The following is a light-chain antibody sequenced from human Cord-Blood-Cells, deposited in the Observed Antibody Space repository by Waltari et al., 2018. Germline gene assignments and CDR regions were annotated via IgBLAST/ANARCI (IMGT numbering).Light chain of an antibody. V-gene: IGLV2-14*01. CDR3: SSYTSSSTLV. J-gene: IGLJ1*01. Sequence: QYALTQPASVSGSPRQSITISCTGTSSDVGGYNYFSWYQQHPDKAPKRMIYHVSNRPSGVSKRFAGSKSGNTASLTISGLQAEDEADYYGSSYTSSSTLVFGTGTKVTVL. CDR1: SSDVGGYNY. CDR2: HVS.